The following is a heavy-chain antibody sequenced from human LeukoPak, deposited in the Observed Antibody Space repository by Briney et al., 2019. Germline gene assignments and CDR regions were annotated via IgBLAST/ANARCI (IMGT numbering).Heavy chain of an antibody. Sequence: ASETLSLTCTVSGGSISSSSYYWGWIRQPPGKGLEWIGSVYYTGASYYNPSLKSRVTISIDTSKKHFSLKLTSVTAADTAVYYCARGAPPQNWGQGTLVSVSS. J-gene: IGHJ4*02. V-gene: IGHV4-39*07. CDR1: GGSISSSSYY. CDR3: ARGAPPQN. CDR2: VYYTGAS.